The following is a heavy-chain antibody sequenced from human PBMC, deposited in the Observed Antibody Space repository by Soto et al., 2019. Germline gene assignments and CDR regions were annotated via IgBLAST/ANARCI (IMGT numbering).Heavy chain of an antibody. D-gene: IGHD1-26*01. CDR1: GYTFTSYD. J-gene: IGHJ6*02. Sequence: QVQLVQSGAEVKKPGASVKVSCKASGYTFTSYDINWVRQATGQGLEWMGWMSPNSGNTGYAQKFQGRVTMTRDTSISTAYTELSSLRSEDTAVYYCARQWEQSGYYYGMDVWGQGTTVTVSS. V-gene: IGHV1-8*01. CDR2: MSPNSGNT. CDR3: ARQWEQSGYYYGMDV.